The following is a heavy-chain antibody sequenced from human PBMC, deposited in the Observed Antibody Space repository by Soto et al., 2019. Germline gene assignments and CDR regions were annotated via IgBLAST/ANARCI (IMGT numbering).Heavy chain of an antibody. CDR3: ARDRSYGFFYYGLDV. CDR1: GFTFSSYA. V-gene: IGHV3-30-3*01. Sequence: GGSLRLSCAASGFTFSSYAMHWVRQAPGKGLEWVAVISYDGSNKYYADSVKGRFTISRDNSKNTLYLQMNSLRAEDTAVYYCARDRSYGFFYYGLDVWGQGTTVTVS. J-gene: IGHJ6*02. D-gene: IGHD5-18*01. CDR2: ISYDGSNK.